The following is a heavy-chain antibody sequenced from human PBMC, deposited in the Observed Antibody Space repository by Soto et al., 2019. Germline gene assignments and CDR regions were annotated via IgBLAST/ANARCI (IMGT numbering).Heavy chain of an antibody. CDR3: ARGGDYVWGSYRYKGNWFDP. J-gene: IGHJ5*02. D-gene: IGHD3-16*02. Sequence: PSETLSLTCAVYGGSFSGHYWSWIRQPPGKGLEWIGEINHSGSTNYNPSLKSRVTISVDTSKNQFSLKLSSVTAADTAVYYCARGGDYVWGSYRYKGNWFDPWGQGTLVTVSS. V-gene: IGHV4-34*01. CDR1: GGSFSGHY. CDR2: INHSGST.